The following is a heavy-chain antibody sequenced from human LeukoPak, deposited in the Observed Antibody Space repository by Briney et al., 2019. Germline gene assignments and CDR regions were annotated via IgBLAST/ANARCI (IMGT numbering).Heavy chain of an antibody. Sequence: PSETLSLTCTISGGSMNNYYWGWIRQPPGKGLEWLGYIYYSGVTDYNPSLKSRVTISIDTSKSQFSLKVSSVTAADTAVYYCARDHGSGWYGGWFDPWGQGTLVTVSS. J-gene: IGHJ5*02. D-gene: IGHD6-19*01. CDR2: IYYSGVT. V-gene: IGHV4-59*01. CDR1: GGSMNNYY. CDR3: ARDHGSGWYGGWFDP.